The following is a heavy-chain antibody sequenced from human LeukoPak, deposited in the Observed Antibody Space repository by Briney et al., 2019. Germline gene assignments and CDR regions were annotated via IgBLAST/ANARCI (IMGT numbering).Heavy chain of an antibody. CDR2: ISWDGGST. Sequence: GGSLRLSCAASGFTFSSYWMHWVHQAPGKGLEWVSLISWDGGSTYYADSVKGRFTISRDNSKNSLYLQMNSLRAEDTALYYCAKDVSSMRGGFHEQWLAYYYYYGMDVWGQGTTVTVSS. J-gene: IGHJ6*02. CDR3: AKDVSSMRGGFHEQWLAYYYYYGMDV. D-gene: IGHD6-19*01. V-gene: IGHV3-43D*03. CDR1: GFTFSSYW.